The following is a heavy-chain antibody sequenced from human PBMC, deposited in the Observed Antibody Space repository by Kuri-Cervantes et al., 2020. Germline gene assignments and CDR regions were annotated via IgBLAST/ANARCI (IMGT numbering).Heavy chain of an antibody. D-gene: IGHD5-18*01. CDR2: IYSGGST. CDR1: GFTVSSNY. J-gene: IGHJ3*02. V-gene: IGHV3-53*01. Sequence: GESLKISCAASGFTVSSNYMSWVRQAPGKGLEWVSVIYSGGSTYYAASVKGRFTISRDNSKNTLYLQMNSLRAEDTAVYYCARVIVDTAMIITPNAFDIWGQGTMVTVSS. CDR3: ARVIVDTAMIITPNAFDI.